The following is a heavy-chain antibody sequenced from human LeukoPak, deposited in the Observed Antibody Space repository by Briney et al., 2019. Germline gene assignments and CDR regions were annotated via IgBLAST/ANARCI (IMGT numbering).Heavy chain of an antibody. J-gene: IGHJ4*02. V-gene: IGHV3-9*01. CDR3: AKASSHRPWGPLDY. CDR2: IDWNSGMI. Sequence: GGSLRLSCAASGFTFSNYAMHWVRQTPGKGLEWVSAIDWNSGMIDYADSVEGRFTISRDNAKRSLYLQMSNLRVEDTAFYYCAKASSHRPWGPLDYWGRGSLVTVSS. CDR1: GFTFSNYA. D-gene: IGHD7-27*01.